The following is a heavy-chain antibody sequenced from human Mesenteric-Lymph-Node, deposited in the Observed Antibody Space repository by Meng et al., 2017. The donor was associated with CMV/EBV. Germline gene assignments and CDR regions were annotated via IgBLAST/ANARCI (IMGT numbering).Heavy chain of an antibody. CDR2: INWNEVTT. CDR1: GFIFNNYG. D-gene: IGHD3-22*01. CDR3: ARSRHYDSSGYYYGSDY. V-gene: IGHV3-20*04. Sequence: GESLKISCAASGFIFNNYGMSWVRQAPGKGLEWVSGINWNEVTTDYADSVRGRFTISRDNAKNSLYLQMNSLRAEDTALYYCARSRHYDSSGYYYGSDYWGQGTLVTVSS. J-gene: IGHJ4*02.